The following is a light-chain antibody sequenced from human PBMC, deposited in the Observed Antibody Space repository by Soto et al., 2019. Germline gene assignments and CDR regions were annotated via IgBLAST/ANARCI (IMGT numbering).Light chain of an antibody. J-gene: IGLJ1*01. CDR1: SSNIDIYT. V-gene: IGLV1-44*01. CDR3: KSYAGSNTYV. CDR2: GTN. Sequence: QSALTQPPSASGTPGQRVTISCSGSSSNIDIYTVNWYQQLPGTGPRLLIYGTNQRPSGVPDRFSGSKSGNTASLTVSGLQAADEADYFCKSYAGSNTYVFGSGTKVTVL.